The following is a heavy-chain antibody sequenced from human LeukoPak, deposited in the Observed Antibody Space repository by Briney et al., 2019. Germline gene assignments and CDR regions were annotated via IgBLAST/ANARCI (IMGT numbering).Heavy chain of an antibody. Sequence: ASVKVSCKASGGTFSSYSISWVRQAPGQGLEWMGIINFSGGSTRYAQRFQGRVTMTRDTSTSTVYMELSSLRSEDTAVYYCASESPGTPPHLCDYWGQGTLVTVSS. CDR2: INFSGGST. CDR3: ASESPGTPPHLCDY. V-gene: IGHV1-46*01. J-gene: IGHJ4*02. CDR1: GGTFSSYS. D-gene: IGHD6-13*01.